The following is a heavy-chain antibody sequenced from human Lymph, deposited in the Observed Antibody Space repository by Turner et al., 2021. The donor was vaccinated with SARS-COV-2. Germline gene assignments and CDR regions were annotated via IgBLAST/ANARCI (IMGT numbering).Heavy chain of an antibody. CDR1: GFTFSSYA. J-gene: IGHJ4*02. D-gene: IGHD3-22*01. Sequence: QVQLVESGGGVVQPGRSLRLSCAASGFTFSSYAMHWVRQAPGKGLEWVAFISYDGSDKYYADSVKGRFTFSRDNSKNTLYLKMNSLRAEDTAVYYCARDRDSSGWVDYWGQGTLVTVSS. CDR3: ARDRDSSGWVDY. V-gene: IGHV3-30*04. CDR2: ISYDGSDK.